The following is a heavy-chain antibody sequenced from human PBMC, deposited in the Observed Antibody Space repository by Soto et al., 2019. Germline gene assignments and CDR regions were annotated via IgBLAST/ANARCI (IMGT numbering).Heavy chain of an antibody. CDR1: GFTFDDYA. D-gene: IGHD3-16*01. Sequence: GGSLRLSCAASGFTFDDYAMHWVRQAPGKGLEWVSGISWNSGSIGYADSVKGRFTISRDNAKNSLYLQMNSLRAEDTALYYCAKDMGEELKPRMDVWGKGTTVTVSS. J-gene: IGHJ6*03. CDR3: AKDMGEELKPRMDV. CDR2: ISWNSGSI. V-gene: IGHV3-9*01.